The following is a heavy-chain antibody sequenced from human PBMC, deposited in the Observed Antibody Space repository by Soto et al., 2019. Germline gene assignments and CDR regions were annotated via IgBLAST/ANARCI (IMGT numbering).Heavy chain of an antibody. V-gene: IGHV4-61*01. CDR3: ARDLNTYYYDKRNYGMDV. J-gene: IGHJ6*02. D-gene: IGHD3-22*01. Sequence: KPSETLSLTCTVSGGSVSSGSYYWSWIRQPPGEGLEWIGYIYYSGSTNYNPSLKSRVTISVDTSKNQFSLKLSSVTAADTAVYYCARDLNTYYYDKRNYGMDVWGQGTTVTVSS. CDR1: GGSVSSGSYY. CDR2: IYYSGST.